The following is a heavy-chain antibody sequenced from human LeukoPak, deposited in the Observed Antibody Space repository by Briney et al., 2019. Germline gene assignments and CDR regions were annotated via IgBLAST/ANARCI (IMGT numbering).Heavy chain of an antibody. D-gene: IGHD4-11*01. CDR1: GGSISRGDYY. V-gene: IGHV4-30-4*01. CDR2: IYYSGST. Sequence: SETLSLTCTVSGGSISRGDYYWGWVRQPPGTGLEWIGYIYYSGSTYYNPSRKRRVTISVDTSKNQFSLKLSSVTAADTAVYYCSSYSNYGSSYYFYFWGPGTLVTVSS. CDR3: SSYSNYGSSYYFYF. J-gene: IGHJ4*02.